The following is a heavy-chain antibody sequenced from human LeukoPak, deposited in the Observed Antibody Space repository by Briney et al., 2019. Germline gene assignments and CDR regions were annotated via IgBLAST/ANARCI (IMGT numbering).Heavy chain of an antibody. D-gene: IGHD6-19*01. Sequence: EASVKVSCKASGHTFTNYGISWVRQAPGQGLEWMAWISSYNGDTNFAKNLQGRVTMTTDTSTSTVYMELRRLRSDDTAVYYCARAAGYSSGWYAYFQHWGQGTLVTVSS. CDR1: GHTFTNYG. CDR3: ARAAGYSSGWYAYFQH. V-gene: IGHV1-18*01. CDR2: ISSYNGDT. J-gene: IGHJ1*01.